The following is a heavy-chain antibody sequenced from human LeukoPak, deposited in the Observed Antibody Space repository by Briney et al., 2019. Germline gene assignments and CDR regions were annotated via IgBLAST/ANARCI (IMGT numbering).Heavy chain of an antibody. J-gene: IGHJ5*02. D-gene: IGHD6-13*01. V-gene: IGHV4-4*07. CDR3: ARVAYSSSWYQNWFDP. CDR1: GGSISSYY. Sequence: PSETLSLTCTVSGGSISSYYWSWIRQPAGKGLEWIGRIYTSGSTNYNPSLKSRVTMSVDTSKNQFSLKLSSVTAADTAVYYCARVAYSSSWYQNWFDPWGQGTLVTVSS. CDR2: IYTSGST.